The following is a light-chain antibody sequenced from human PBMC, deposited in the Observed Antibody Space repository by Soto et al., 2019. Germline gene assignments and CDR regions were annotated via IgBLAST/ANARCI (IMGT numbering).Light chain of an antibody. J-gene: IGLJ2*01. Sequence: QSALTQPASVSGSPGQSITISCTGTSSDVGGYNYVSWYQQHPGKAPKLMIYDVSNRPSGVSNRFSGSKSGNTASLTIPGLQAEDEADYYCSSYTSSSPWVFGGGTKLTVL. CDR2: DVS. CDR1: SSDVGGYNY. CDR3: SSYTSSSPWV. V-gene: IGLV2-14*01.